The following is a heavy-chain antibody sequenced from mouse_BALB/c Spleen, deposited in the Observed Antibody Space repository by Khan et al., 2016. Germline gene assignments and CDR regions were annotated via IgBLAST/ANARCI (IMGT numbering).Heavy chain of an antibody. CDR2: ISYSGST. Sequence: VQLKESGPGLVKPSQSLSLTCTVTGYSITSDYAWNWIRQFPGNKLEWMGYISYSGSTSYNPSLKSRLSITQDTSKNQFFLQLNSVTTEDTARYYCARGMITTFDYWGQGTTLTVSS. V-gene: IGHV3-2*02. D-gene: IGHD2-4*01. J-gene: IGHJ2*01. CDR1: GYSITSDYA. CDR3: ARGMITTFDY.